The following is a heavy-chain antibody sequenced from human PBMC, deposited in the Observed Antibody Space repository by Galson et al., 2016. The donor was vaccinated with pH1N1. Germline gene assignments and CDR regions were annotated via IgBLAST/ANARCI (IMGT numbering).Heavy chain of an antibody. CDR1: GYTFTNYA. Sequence: SVKVSCKASGYTFTNYAMNWVRQAPGQGLEWMGWINTNTGNPTYVQGFTGRFVFSLDTSVSPAYLQIRGLKAEDTAVYYCASGGDGRLHVGELFGGRDQYYGMDVWGQGTTVTVSS. V-gene: IGHV7-4-1*01. D-gene: IGHD3-16*01. CDR2: INTNTGNP. J-gene: IGHJ6*02. CDR3: ASGGDGRLHVGELFGGRDQYYGMDV.